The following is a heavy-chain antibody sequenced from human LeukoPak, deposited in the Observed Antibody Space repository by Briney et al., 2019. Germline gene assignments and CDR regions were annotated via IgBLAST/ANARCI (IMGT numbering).Heavy chain of an antibody. V-gene: IGHV4-59*01. Sequence: SETLSLTCTVSGGSLSSYYWSWIRQPPGEGLERIGYIYYSGSTNYNPSLKSRVTTSVDTSRNQLSRKLSSVTDADTAVYYCAGEDCTSGVCRSYIEYWGQGTLVTVSS. CDR1: GGSLSSYY. J-gene: IGHJ4*02. CDR2: IYYSGST. D-gene: IGHD2-8*01. CDR3: AGEDCTSGVCRSYIEY.